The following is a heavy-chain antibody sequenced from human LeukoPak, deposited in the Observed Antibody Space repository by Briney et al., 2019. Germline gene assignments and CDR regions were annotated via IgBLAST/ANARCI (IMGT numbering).Heavy chain of an antibody. D-gene: IGHD3-22*01. CDR1: GFTFSNYW. V-gene: IGHV3-7*01. Sequence: PGGSLRLSCAASGFTFSNYWMSWVRQAPGKGLEWVANINQDSSEKYYVDSVKGRFTISRDNAKNSLYLQMNSLRAEDTAVYYCARGSDYYDSSGYYPDDAFDIWGQGTMVTVSS. J-gene: IGHJ3*02. CDR2: INQDSSEK. CDR3: ARGSDYYDSSGYYPDDAFDI.